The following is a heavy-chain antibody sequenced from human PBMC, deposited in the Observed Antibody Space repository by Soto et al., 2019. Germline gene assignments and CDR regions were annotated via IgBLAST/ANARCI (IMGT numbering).Heavy chain of an antibody. V-gene: IGHV1-69*12. CDR2: IIPIFGTA. Sequence: QVQLVQSGAEVKKPGSSVKVSCKASGGTFSSYAISWVRQAPGQGLEWMGGIIPIFGTANYAQKFQGRVTITADESTSTAYMELSSLRSEDTAVYYCARGRRRYYDFWSGYTALEVWGQGTTVTVSS. CDR3: ARGRRRYYDFWSGYTALEV. CDR1: GGTFSSYA. D-gene: IGHD3-3*01. J-gene: IGHJ6*02.